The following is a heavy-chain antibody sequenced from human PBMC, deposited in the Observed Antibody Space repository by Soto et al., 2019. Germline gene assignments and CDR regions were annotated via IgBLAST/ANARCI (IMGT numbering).Heavy chain of an antibody. CDR1: GFTFSIYG. CDR2: ISYDGSNK. V-gene: IGHV3-30*18. D-gene: IGHD3-10*01. Sequence: GGSLRLSCAASGFTFSIYGMHWVRQAPGKGLEWVAVISYDGSNKYYADSVKGRFTISRDNSKNTLYLQMNSLRAEDTAVYYCAKDRPGEDYYYYYGMDVWGQGTTVTVSS. J-gene: IGHJ6*02. CDR3: AKDRPGEDYYYYYGMDV.